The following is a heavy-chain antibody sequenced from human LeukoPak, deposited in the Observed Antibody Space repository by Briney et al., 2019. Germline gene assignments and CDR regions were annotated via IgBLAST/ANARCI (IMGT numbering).Heavy chain of an antibody. Sequence: GGSLRLSCAASGFSFDDNAMYWVRQAPGKRLERVSLISGDGATTYYADSVKGRFNISRDNSKSSLYLQMNSLRSEDSALYYCAKDNQRGGFQHWGQGTLVTVSS. D-gene: IGHD3-16*01. CDR3: AKDNQRGGFQH. V-gene: IGHV3-43*02. J-gene: IGHJ1*01. CDR2: ISGDGATT. CDR1: GFSFDDNA.